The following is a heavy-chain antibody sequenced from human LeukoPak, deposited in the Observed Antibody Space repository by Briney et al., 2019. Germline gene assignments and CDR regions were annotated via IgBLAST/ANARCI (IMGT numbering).Heavy chain of an antibody. CDR2: ISSSGSTI. CDR1: GFTFSSYE. D-gene: IGHD5-24*01. V-gene: IGHV3-48*03. CDR3: AKDDAWLQYGN. J-gene: IGHJ4*02. Sequence: QSGGSLRLSCAASGFTFSSYEMNWVRQAPGKGLEWVSYISSSGSTIYYADSVKGRFTISRDNAKNSLYLQMNSLRPEDTAIYYCAKDDAWLQYGNWGRGTLVTVSS.